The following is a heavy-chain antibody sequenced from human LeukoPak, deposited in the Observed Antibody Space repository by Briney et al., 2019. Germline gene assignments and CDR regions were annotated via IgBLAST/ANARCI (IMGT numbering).Heavy chain of an antibody. V-gene: IGHV4-39*07. J-gene: IGHJ5*02. CDR3: ARDSIRVQTGTTP. D-gene: IGHD1-1*01. Sequence: PSETLSLTCTVSGGSISRSQYYWGWIRQPPEKGLEWIGTIYYSGNTFYNPSLKSRVTISIDTSKNQFSLRLTSVTAADTAVYYCARDSIRVQTGTTPWGRGTLVTVSS. CDR1: GGSISRSQYY. CDR2: IYYSGNT.